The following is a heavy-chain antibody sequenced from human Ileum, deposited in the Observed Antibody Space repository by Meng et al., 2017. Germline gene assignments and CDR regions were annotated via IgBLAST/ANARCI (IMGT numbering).Heavy chain of an antibody. J-gene: IGHJ4*02. CDR2: ISYDGSNK. Sequence: GESLKISCAASGFTFSSYAMHWVRQAPGKGLEWVAVISYDGSNKYYADSVKGRFTISRDNSKNTLYLQMNILRAEDTAVYYCARQTMFLSNFDYWGQGTLVTVSS. V-gene: IGHV3-30*01. CDR1: GFTFSSYA. D-gene: IGHD3-10*02. CDR3: ARQTMFLSNFDY.